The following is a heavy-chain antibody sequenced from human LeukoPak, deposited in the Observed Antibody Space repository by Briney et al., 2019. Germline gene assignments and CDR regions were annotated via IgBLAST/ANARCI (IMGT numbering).Heavy chain of an antibody. CDR3: QGSSHEPDFFDH. CDR2: VKSIVDGGTT. J-gene: IGHJ4*02. CDR1: GFTFSNVW. V-gene: IGHV3-15*01. Sequence: GGSLRLSCTASGFTFSNVWMSWVRQAPGKGLEGVGRVKSIVDGGTTNYAAPVKGRFTISRDDSKNTVYLQMNSLKTEDTAVYYCQGSSHEPDFFDHWGQGALVTVSS. D-gene: IGHD6-13*01.